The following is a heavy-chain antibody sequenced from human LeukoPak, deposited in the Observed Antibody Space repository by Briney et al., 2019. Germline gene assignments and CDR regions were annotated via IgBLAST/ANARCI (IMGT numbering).Heavy chain of an antibody. CDR1: GGSISSYY. CDR3: ARASPGIAVAGTVGWFDP. V-gene: IGHV4-59*01. D-gene: IGHD6-19*01. Sequence: SETLSLTCTVSGGSISSYYWSWIWQPPRKGLEWIWHIYYSGSTNYNPSLKSRVTISVDTSKNQFSLKLSSVTAADTAVYYCARASPGIAVAGTVGWFDPWGQGTLVTVSS. CDR2: IYYSGST. J-gene: IGHJ5*02.